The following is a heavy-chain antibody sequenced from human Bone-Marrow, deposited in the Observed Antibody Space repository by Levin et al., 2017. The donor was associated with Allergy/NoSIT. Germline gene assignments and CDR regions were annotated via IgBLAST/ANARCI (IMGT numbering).Heavy chain of an antibody. D-gene: IGHD6-13*01. CDR1: GYTFTSYG. CDR3: ARDLDDGAAAGSYYYYDYYMDV. Sequence: ASVKVSCKASGYTFTSYGISWVRQAPGQGLEWMGWISAYNGNTNYAQKLQGRVTMTTDTSTSTAYMELRSLRSDDTAVYYCARDLDDGAAAGSYYYYDYYMDVWGKGTTVTVSS. J-gene: IGHJ6*03. V-gene: IGHV1-18*01. CDR2: ISAYNGNT.